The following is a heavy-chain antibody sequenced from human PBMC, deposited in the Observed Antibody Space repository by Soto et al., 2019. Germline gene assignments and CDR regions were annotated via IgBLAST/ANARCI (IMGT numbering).Heavy chain of an antibody. CDR1: GFTFSSYS. D-gene: IGHD6-19*01. Sequence: GGSLRLSCAASGFTFSSYSMNWVRQAPGKGLEWVSSISSSSSYIYYADSVKGRFTISRDNAKNSLYLQMNSLRDEDTAVYYCARDLVAGDYYYCYMDVWGKGTTVTVSS. J-gene: IGHJ6*03. CDR2: ISSSSSYI. V-gene: IGHV3-21*01. CDR3: ARDLVAGDYYYCYMDV.